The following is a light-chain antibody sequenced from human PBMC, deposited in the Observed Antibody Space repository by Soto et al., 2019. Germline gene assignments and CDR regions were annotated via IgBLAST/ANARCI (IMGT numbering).Light chain of an antibody. CDR3: QSYDSSLSGYVV. CDR2: ANS. V-gene: IGLV1-40*01. Sequence: QSVLTQPPSVSGGPGQRVTISCTGSTSNIGAGYAVHWYQQLPGTAPKLLIYANSDRPSGVPDRFSGSKSGTSASLAITGLQAEDEADYYCQSYDSSLSGYVVFGGGTKLTVL. J-gene: IGLJ2*01. CDR1: TSNIGAGYA.